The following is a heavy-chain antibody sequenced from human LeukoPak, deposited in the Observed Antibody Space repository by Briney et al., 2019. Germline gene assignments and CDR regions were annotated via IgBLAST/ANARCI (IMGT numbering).Heavy chain of an antibody. Sequence: PSETLSLTCAVYGGSFSGYYWSWIRQPPGKGLEWIGEINHSGSTNYNPSLKSRVTISVDTSKNQFSLKLSSVTAADTAVYYCARLFRWSYYYYGMDVWGQGTTVTVSS. CDR3: ARLFRWSYYYYGMDV. J-gene: IGHJ6*02. CDR2: INHSGST. D-gene: IGHD4-23*01. V-gene: IGHV4-34*01. CDR1: GGSFSGYY.